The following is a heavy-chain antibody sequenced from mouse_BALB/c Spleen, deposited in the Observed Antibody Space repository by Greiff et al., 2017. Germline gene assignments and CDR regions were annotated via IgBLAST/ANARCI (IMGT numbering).Heavy chain of an antibody. Sequence: EVQLVESGPSLVKPSQTLSLTCSVTGDSITSGYWNWIRKFPGNKLEYMGYISYSGSTYYNPSLKSRISITRDTSKNQYYLQLNSVTTEDTATYYGARIYYYGSSFPWYFDVWGAGTTVTVSS. CDR1: GDSITSGY. V-gene: IGHV3-8*02. D-gene: IGHD1-1*01. J-gene: IGHJ1*01. CDR3: ARIYYYGSSFPWYFDV. CDR2: ISYSGST.